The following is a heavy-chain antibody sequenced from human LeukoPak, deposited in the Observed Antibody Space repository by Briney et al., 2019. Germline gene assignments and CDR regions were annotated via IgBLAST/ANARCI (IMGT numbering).Heavy chain of an antibody. CDR2: IIPIFGTA. CDR1: GGTFSSYA. CDR3: ARESAYGRVPATDDDY. V-gene: IGHV1-69*01. D-gene: IGHD2-2*01. J-gene: IGHJ4*02. Sequence: WSSVKVSCKASGGTFSSYAISWVRQAPGQGLEWTGGIIPIFGTANYAQKFQGRVTITADESTSTAYMELSSLRSEDTAVYYCARESAYGRVPATDDDYWGQGTLVTVSS.